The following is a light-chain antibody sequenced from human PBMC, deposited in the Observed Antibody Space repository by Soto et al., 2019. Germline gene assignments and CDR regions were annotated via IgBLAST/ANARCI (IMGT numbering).Light chain of an antibody. CDR1: SSNIGAGYD. J-gene: IGLJ3*02. CDR3: QSYDISLNAWV. CDR2: VTN. Sequence: QSVLTQPPSVSGAPGQRVTISCTGSSSNIGAGYDVHWYQQLPGTAPKLLIYVTNNRPSGVPDRFSGSKSGTSASLAITGLQAKDEADYYCQSYDISLNAWVFGGGTKLTVL. V-gene: IGLV1-40*01.